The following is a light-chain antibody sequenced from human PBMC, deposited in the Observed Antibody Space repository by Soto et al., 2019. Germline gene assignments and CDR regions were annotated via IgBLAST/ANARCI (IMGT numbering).Light chain of an antibody. V-gene: IGKV2-28*01. CDR1: QSLLYSNGYNY. CDR2: LGS. CDR3: MQGLRTPLT. J-gene: IGKJ4*01. Sequence: DLVLTQSPLSLPVTPGEPASISCRSSQSLLYSNGYNYLDWYLQKPGQSPQLLIHLGSIRASGVPDRFSGSGSGTDFTLKISRVEAEDVGVYYCMQGLRTPLTFGGGTKVEIE.